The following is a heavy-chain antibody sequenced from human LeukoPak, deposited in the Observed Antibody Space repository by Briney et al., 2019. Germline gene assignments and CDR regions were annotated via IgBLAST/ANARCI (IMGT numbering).Heavy chain of an antibody. V-gene: IGHV4-34*01. CDR2: IYHSGST. Sequence: SETLSLTCAVYGGSFSGYYWSWLRQPPRKGRDWMGEIYHSGSTNYNPSLKSRVTISVATSKSQLCLQRSPVTAADTAVYYCARGIAARLPAFWGQGALVTASS. CDR1: GGSFSGYY. D-gene: IGHD6-6*01. J-gene: IGHJ4*02. CDR3: ARGIAARLPAF.